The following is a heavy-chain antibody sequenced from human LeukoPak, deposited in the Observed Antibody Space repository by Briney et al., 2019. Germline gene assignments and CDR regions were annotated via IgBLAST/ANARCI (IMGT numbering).Heavy chain of an antibody. J-gene: IGHJ4*02. V-gene: IGHV3-23*01. CDR2: ISGSDGRT. CDR3: AKLPYYYDSSGWDY. CDR1: GFTFSSYA. Sequence: GGSLRLSCAASGFTFSSYAMSWVRQAPGKGLEWVSAISGSDGRTYHADSVKGRFTISRDNSKSTLYLQMNSLRAEDTAVYYCAKLPYYYDSSGWDYWGQGTLATVSS. D-gene: IGHD3-22*01.